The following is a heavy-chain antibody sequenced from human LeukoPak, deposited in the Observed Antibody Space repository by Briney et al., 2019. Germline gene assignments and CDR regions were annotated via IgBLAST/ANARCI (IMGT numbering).Heavy chain of an antibody. CDR2: ISHTGLT. V-gene: IGHV4-34*01. CDR3: ARVPDITARPCDT. Sequence: KPSETLSFTCAVYGGSFSGYYWTLIRQTPGKGLEWIGEISHTGLTGSNPSLKSRVTIFVDSSKKQFSLRMTSVTAADTGVYYCARVPDITARPCDTWGPGTLVTVSS. D-gene: IGHD1-1*01. CDR1: GGSFSGYY. J-gene: IGHJ5*02.